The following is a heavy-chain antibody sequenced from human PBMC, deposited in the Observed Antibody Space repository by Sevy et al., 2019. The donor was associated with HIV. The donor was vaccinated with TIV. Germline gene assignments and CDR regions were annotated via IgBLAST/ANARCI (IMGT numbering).Heavy chain of an antibody. CDR1: GFSFSNSA. CDR2: ISSDGVST. J-gene: IGHJ6*02. D-gene: IGHD3-3*01. Sequence: GESLKISCSGSGFSFSNSAMNWVCQTPGKGLKYVSAISSDGVSTYYTDSVRGRFTISRDNSKNTLYLQMSSLRVEDTAVYYCVKDPDYNFWRGDYGMDVWGLGTTVTVSS. CDR3: VKDPDYNFWRGDYGMDV. V-gene: IGHV3-64D*06.